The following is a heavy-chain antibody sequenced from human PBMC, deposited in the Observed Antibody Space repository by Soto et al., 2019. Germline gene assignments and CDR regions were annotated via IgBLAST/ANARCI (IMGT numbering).Heavy chain of an antibody. CDR3: ARGWEDPASYYYGMDV. J-gene: IGHJ6*02. D-gene: IGHD1-26*01. Sequence: QVQLQESGPGLVKPSQTLSLTCTVSGGSISSGDYYWSWIRQPPGKGLGWIGYIYYSGSTYYNPYLKSRVTTSVNTAKNQFSLKLSSVTAADTAVYYCARGWEDPASYYYGMDVWGQGTTVTVSS. CDR1: GGSISSGDYY. CDR2: IYYSGST. V-gene: IGHV4-30-4*01.